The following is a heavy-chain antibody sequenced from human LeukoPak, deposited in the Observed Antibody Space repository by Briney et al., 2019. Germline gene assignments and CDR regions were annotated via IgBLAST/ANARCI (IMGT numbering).Heavy chain of an antibody. V-gene: IGHV4-30-4*08. CDR2: IYYSGST. Sequence: SWVRQAPGKGLEWIGYIYYSGSTFYSPSLKSRVTISVDTSKNQFSLKLSSVTAADTAVYYCASFYQAYYFDYWGQGTLVTVSS. D-gene: IGHD2-21*01. J-gene: IGHJ4*02. CDR3: ASFYQAYYFDY.